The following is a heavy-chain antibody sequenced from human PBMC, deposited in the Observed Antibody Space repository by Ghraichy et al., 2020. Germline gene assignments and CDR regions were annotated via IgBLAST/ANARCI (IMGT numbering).Heavy chain of an antibody. Sequence: GGSLRLSCAASGFSFGSFWMTWVRQTPGMGLEWVANINPDGTQKYYVDSVKGRFIVSRDNAKSSLYLLMSSLRAEDTAVYYCARGLSTSAYFPDYFHYGGQGTLLTISS. CDR2: INPDGTQK. V-gene: IGHV3-7*03. CDR3: ARGLSTSAYFPDYFHY. CDR1: GFSFGSFW. J-gene: IGHJ4*02. D-gene: IGHD2-2*01.